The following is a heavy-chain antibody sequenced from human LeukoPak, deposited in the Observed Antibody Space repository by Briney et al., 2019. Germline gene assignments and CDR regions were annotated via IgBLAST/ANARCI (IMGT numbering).Heavy chain of an antibody. CDR3: ASQTYYYDSSGYEFDY. CDR2: IIPIFGTA. D-gene: IGHD3-22*01. V-gene: IGHV1-69*13. Sequence: GASVKVSCKVSGYTLTELSMHWVRQAPGQGLEWMGGIIPIFGTANYAQKFQGRVTITADESTSTAYMELSSLRSEDTAVYYCASQTYYYDSSGYEFDYWGQGTLVTVSS. J-gene: IGHJ4*02. CDR1: GYTLTELS.